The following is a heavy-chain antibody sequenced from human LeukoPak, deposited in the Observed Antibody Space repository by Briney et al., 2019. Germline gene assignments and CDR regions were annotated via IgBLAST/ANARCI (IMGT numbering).Heavy chain of an antibody. CDR3: AKRGAGYYFDY. D-gene: IGHD6-19*01. CDR1: GFTFSSYA. Sequence: PGGSLRLSCAASGFTFSSYAMSWVRQAPGKGLVWVSTITDSSGNTFYADSVKGRFTISRDNSKNTPYLQMNSLRAEDTAVYYCAKRGAGYYFDYWGQGTLVTVSS. J-gene: IGHJ4*02. CDR2: ITDSSGNT. V-gene: IGHV3-23*01.